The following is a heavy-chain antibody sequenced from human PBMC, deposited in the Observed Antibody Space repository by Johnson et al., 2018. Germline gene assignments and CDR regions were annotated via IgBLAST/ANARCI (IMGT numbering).Heavy chain of an antibody. V-gene: IGHV4-39*01. D-gene: IGHD6-19*01. CDR1: GGSISSSSYY. CDR2: IYYSGTT. CDR3: ARLGPRYSSGWDEAFDI. J-gene: IGHJ3*02. Sequence: QVQLQESGPGLVKPSETLSLTCTVSGGSISSSSYYWGWIRQPPGKGLEWIGSIYYSGTTQYNPSLKSRVPISVDTSKNQFSLKLSSVNAADTAVYYCARLGPRYSSGWDEAFDIWGQGTMVTVYS.